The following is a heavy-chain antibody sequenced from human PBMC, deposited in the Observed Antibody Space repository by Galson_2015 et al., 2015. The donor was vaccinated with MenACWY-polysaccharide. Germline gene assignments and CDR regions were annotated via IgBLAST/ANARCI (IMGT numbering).Heavy chain of an antibody. V-gene: IGHV3-30-3*01. CDR2: ISYDGSNK. Sequence: SLRLSCAASGFTFSNYAMHWVRQAPGKGLEWVALISYDGSNKYYADSVKGRFTISIDNAKNTLFLQMNNLRAEDTAVYYCARNGAKVLDLWGQGTKVTVSS. CDR1: GFTFSNYA. CDR3: ARNGAKVLDL. J-gene: IGHJ6*02. D-gene: IGHD4/OR15-4a*01.